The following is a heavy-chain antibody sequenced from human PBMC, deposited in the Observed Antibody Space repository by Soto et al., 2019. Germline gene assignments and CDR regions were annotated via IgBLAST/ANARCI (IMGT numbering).Heavy chain of an antibody. D-gene: IGHD3-9*01. CDR1: GYTFTSYD. J-gene: IGHJ4*02. CDR3: ARGGYFDWLLHLPFDY. Sequence: ASVKVSCKASGYTFTSYDINWVRQATGQGLEWMGWMNPNSGNTGYAQKFQGRVTMTRNTSISTAYMELSSLRSEDTAVYYCARGGYFDWLLHLPFDYWGQGTLVTVSS. CDR2: MNPNSGNT. V-gene: IGHV1-8*01.